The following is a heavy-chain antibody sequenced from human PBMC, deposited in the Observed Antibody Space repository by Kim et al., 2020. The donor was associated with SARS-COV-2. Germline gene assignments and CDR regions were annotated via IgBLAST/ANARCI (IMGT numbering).Heavy chain of an antibody. D-gene: IGHD6-13*01. CDR2: ISSSSSYI. CDR1: GFTFSSYS. V-gene: IGHV3-21*01. CDR3: ARGDIAAAGTPTRPEGVDS. J-gene: IGHJ4*02. Sequence: GWSLRLSCAASGFTFSSYSMNWVRQAPGKGLEWVSSISSSSSYIYYADSVKGRFTISRDNAKNSLYLQMNSLRAEDTAVYYCARGDIAAAGTPTRPEGVDSWGQGTLVTVSS.